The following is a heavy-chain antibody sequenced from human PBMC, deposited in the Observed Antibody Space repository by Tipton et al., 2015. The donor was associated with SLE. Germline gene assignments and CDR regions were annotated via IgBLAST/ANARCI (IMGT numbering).Heavy chain of an antibody. D-gene: IGHD3-3*01. Sequence: GSLRLSCAASGFTFSSYGMHWVRQAPGKGLEWVSSISSSSSYIYYADSVKGRFTISRDNAKNSLYLQMNSLRAEDTAVYYCARDWSLQYHVGITIFGGDYMDVWGKGTTVTVSS. CDR3: ARDWSLQYHVGITIFGGDYMDV. V-gene: IGHV3-21*01. CDR1: GFTFSSYG. J-gene: IGHJ6*03. CDR2: ISSSSSYI.